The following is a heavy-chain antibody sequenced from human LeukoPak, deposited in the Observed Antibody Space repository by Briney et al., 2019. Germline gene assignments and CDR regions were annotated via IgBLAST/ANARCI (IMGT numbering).Heavy chain of an antibody. CDR2: MSGSGASI. D-gene: IGHD6-19*01. CDR3: AREGYSSGWYRL. J-gene: IGHJ4*02. Sequence: GGSLRLSCAASRFTFSTYAMTWVRQPPGKGLEWVSAMSGSGASIYYADSVKGRFTISRDNSKNTLYLQMNSLRAEDTAVYYCAREGYSSGWYRLWGQGTLVTVSS. V-gene: IGHV3-23*01. CDR1: RFTFSTYA.